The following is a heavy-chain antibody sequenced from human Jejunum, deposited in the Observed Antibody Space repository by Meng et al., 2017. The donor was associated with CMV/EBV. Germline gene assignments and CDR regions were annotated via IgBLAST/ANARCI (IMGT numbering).Heavy chain of an antibody. CDR1: LSTSGVG. Sequence: LSTSGVGVGWIRQPPGKALEWLGFIYWNNEERYSPSLKSRLNITKDTSKNQVILTMINMDPVDTATYYCAHRKDYYDSSGYYYDWFDPWGQGTLVTISS. CDR3: AHRKDYYDSSGYYYDWFDP. D-gene: IGHD3-22*01. CDR2: IYWNNEE. V-gene: IGHV2-5*01. J-gene: IGHJ5*02.